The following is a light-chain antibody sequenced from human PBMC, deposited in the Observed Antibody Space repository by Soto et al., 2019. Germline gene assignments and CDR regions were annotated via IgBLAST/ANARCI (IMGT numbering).Light chain of an antibody. CDR2: GAF. CDR1: QSVRNDY. V-gene: IGKV3-20*01. CDR3: QQYGSLPET. J-gene: IGKJ1*01. Sequence: EVVLTQFPGTLPVPLGERATLSCRASQSVRNDYLAWYQQKRGQAPRLLIHGAFTRATGIPDRFSGSGSGTDFILTISSVEPGDGAMYFCQQYGSLPETFGQGTKVEIK.